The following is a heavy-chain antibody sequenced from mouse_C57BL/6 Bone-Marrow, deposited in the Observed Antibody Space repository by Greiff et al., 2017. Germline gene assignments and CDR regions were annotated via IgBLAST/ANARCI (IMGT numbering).Heavy chain of an antibody. D-gene: IGHD1-1*01. CDR3: ARRRITTRFFFDY. V-gene: IGHV5-6*02. CDR1: GFTFSSYG. J-gene: IGHJ2*01. Sequence: EVKVVESGGDLVKPGGSLKLSCAASGFTFSSYGMSWVRQTPDKRLEWVATISSGGSYTYYPDSVKGRFTISRDNAKNTLYLQMSSLKSEDTAMYYCARRRITTRFFFDYWGQGTTLTVSS. CDR2: ISSGGSYT.